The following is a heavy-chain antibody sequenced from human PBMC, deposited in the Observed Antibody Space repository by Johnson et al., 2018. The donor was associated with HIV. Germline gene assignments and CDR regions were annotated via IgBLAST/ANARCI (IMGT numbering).Heavy chain of an antibody. Sequence: VQLVESGGGVVQPGRSLRLSCAASGFTFSSYAMHWVRQAPGKGLEWVAGISYDGSNKYYADSVKGRFTISRYNAKNSLYLQMNNLSAEDTAVYYCARRWIVAARPPENAFDIWGQGTMVTVSS. CDR1: GFTFSSYA. CDR2: ISYDGSNK. D-gene: IGHD6-6*01. J-gene: IGHJ3*02. V-gene: IGHV3-30-3*01. CDR3: ARRWIVAARPPENAFDI.